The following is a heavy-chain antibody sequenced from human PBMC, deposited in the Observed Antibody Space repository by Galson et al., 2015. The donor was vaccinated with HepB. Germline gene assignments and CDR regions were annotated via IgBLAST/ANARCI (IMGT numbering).Heavy chain of an antibody. CDR3: ARELEGDYYFDY. V-gene: IGHV1-69*04. J-gene: IGHJ4*02. Sequence: SVKVSCQASGVTFRSYAISWVRQAPGQGLEWMGRIIPILGIANYAQKFQGRVTITADKSTSTAYMELSSLRSEDTAVYYCARELEGDYYFDYWGQGTLVTVSS. CDR2: IIPILGIA. D-gene: IGHD3-3*01. CDR1: GVTFRSYA.